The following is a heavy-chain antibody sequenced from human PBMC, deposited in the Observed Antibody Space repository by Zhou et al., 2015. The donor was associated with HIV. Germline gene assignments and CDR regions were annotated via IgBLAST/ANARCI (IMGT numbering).Heavy chain of an antibody. CDR2: ITPMFQTH. Sequence: QILLVQSGTEVREPGSSVKVSCKASGGTFSGSDLSWVRQALGQGLEWMGRITPMFQTHNYAEKFRARLNITVDRHTSAAYMELSSLTSEDAAVYYCARSNMNYDYALDLWGQGTKVIVS. CDR3: ARSNMNYDYALDL. CDR1: GGTFSGSD. V-gene: IGHV1-69*06. J-gene: IGHJ3*01. D-gene: IGHD3-16*01.